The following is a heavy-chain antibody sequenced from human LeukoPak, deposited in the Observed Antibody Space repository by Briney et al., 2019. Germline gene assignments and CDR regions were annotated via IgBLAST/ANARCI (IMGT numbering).Heavy chain of an antibody. CDR2: IYPGDSDT. D-gene: IGHD3-22*01. V-gene: IGHV5-51*01. J-gene: IGHJ4*02. CDR1: GYSFTSYW. CDR3: ARSSDSSGYYDYFDY. Sequence: GESPKISCNVSGYSFTSYWIGWVRQMPGKGLEWMAIIYPGDSDTRYSPSLQGQVTISADKSISTAYLQWSSLKAPDTAMYYCARSSDSSGYYDYFDYWGQGTLVTVSS.